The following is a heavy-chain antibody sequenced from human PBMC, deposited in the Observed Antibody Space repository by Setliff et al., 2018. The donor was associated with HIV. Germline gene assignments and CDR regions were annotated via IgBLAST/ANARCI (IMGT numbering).Heavy chain of an antibody. D-gene: IGHD3-10*01. CDR1: GGSISGGGYL. V-gene: IGHV4-31*01. CDR2: IYYTGNT. CDR3: ARVPRITTLRNAFDI. J-gene: IGHJ3*02. Sequence: SETLSLTCTVSGGSISGGGYLWSWVRQHPGKGLEWIGYIYYTGNTYYNPSLKSPITISIDKSNNQCSLNLNSVNDADTAVYYCARVPRITTLRNAFDIWGQVTMVTVSS.